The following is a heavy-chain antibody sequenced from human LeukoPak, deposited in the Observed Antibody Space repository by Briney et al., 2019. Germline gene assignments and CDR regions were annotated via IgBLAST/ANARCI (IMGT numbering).Heavy chain of an antibody. Sequence: ASVKVSCKASGYTFTSYGISWVRRAPGQGLEWMGWISAYNGNTNYAQKLQGRVTMTTDTSTSTAYMELRSLRSDDTAVYYCARDSYVVATLRHFDYWGQGTLVTVSS. V-gene: IGHV1-18*01. CDR1: GYTFTSYG. J-gene: IGHJ4*02. CDR2: ISAYNGNT. CDR3: ARDSYVVATLRHFDY. D-gene: IGHD5-12*01.